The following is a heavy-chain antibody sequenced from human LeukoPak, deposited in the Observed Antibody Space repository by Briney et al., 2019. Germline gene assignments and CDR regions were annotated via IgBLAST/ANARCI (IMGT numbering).Heavy chain of an antibody. V-gene: IGHV4-59*08. Sequence: SETLSLTCTVSGGSISSYYWSWIRQPPGKGLEWIGCIYYSGSTNYNPSLKSRVTISVDTSKNQFSLKLSSVTAADTAVYYCASQFSYDSSGYYPVRFDYWGQGTLVTVSS. CDR1: GGSISSYY. D-gene: IGHD3-22*01. CDR2: IYYSGST. CDR3: ASQFSYDSSGYYPVRFDY. J-gene: IGHJ4*02.